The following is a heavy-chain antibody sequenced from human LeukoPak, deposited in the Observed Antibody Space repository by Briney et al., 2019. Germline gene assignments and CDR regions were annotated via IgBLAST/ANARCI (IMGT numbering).Heavy chain of an antibody. CDR2: INPNSGGT. J-gene: IGHJ6*03. CDR1: GYTFTGYY. Sequence: ASVKVSCKASGYTFTGYYMHWVRQAPGQGLEWMGWINPNSGGTNYAQKFQGRVTMTRDTSISTAYMELSRLRSDDTAVYYCARDEEKLGYYYYYMDVWGKGTTVTISS. V-gene: IGHV1-2*02. CDR3: ARDEEKLGYYYYYMDV. D-gene: IGHD7-27*01.